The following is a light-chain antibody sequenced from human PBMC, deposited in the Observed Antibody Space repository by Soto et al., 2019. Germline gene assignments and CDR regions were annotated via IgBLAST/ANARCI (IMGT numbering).Light chain of an antibody. CDR1: QDIGGS. CDR3: LQVYSFPRT. V-gene: IGKV1-12*01. J-gene: IGKJ1*01. CDR2: ASS. Sequence: DIPITQSPSTLSASAGDRITITCRASQDIGGSLAWFQQKPGKAPQYLIQASSILQSGVPSRFSGSGSGTEFILTINNLQPEDFASYFCLQVYSFPRTFGLGTKVDIK.